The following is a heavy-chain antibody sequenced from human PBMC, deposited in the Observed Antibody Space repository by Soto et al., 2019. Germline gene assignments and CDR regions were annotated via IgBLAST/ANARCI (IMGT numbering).Heavy chain of an antibody. CDR1: GFTFSSYG. CDR3: AKDGGYDLYFDY. Sequence: GSLRLSCAASGFTFSSYGMHWVRQAPGKWLEWVAVISYDGSNKYYADSVKGRFTISRDNSKNTLYLQMNSLRAEDTAVYYCAKDGGYDLYFDYWGKGTLVTVSS. CDR2: ISYDGSNK. V-gene: IGHV3-30*18. J-gene: IGHJ4*02. D-gene: IGHD5-12*01.